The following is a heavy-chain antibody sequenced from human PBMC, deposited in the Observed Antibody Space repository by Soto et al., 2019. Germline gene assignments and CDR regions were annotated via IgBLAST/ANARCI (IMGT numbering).Heavy chain of an antibody. V-gene: IGHV4-30-2*01. J-gene: IGHJ4*02. CDR1: GGSISSGGYS. CDR3: ARVSSSCRMY. CDR2: IYHSGST. Sequence: QLQLQESGSGLVKPSQTLSLTCAVSGGSISSGGYSWSWIRQPPGKGLEWIGYIYHSGSTYYNPSLTSRVTISVDRAKNQFSLKLSSVTAADAAVYYCARVSSSCRMYSGQGTLVTVSS. D-gene: IGHD2-2*01.